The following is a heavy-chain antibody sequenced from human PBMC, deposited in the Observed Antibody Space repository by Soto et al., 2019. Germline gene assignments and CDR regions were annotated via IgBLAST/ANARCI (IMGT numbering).Heavy chain of an antibody. CDR2: IYWDDAK. CDR3: AHIMTGTTVDY. CDR1: GFSLSTSGVG. D-gene: IGHD1-7*01. Sequence: HITLKESGPTLVKPTQTLTLTCTFSGFSLSTSGVGVGWIRQPPGKALEWLALIYWDDAKRYSPSLKSRLTIPKDTSKNQVVLTMTNMDPVDTATYYCAHIMTGTTVDYWGQGTLVTVSS. J-gene: IGHJ4*02. V-gene: IGHV2-5*02.